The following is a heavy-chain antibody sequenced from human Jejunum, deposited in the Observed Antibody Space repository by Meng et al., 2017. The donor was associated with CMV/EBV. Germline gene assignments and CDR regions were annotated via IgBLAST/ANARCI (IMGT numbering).Heavy chain of an antibody. CDR1: GFTFSSYA. CDR2: IYSGATTT. J-gene: IGHJ4*02. D-gene: IGHD1-26*01. CDR3: AKHQGSGIYYNYFDY. V-gene: IGHV3-23*03. Sequence: GFTFSSYAMSWVRQAPVKGLEWVSVIYSGATTTYYADSVEGRFTISRDDSKNTLYLQVHSLRAEDTAVYYCAKHQGSGIYYNYFDYWGQGTLVTVSS.